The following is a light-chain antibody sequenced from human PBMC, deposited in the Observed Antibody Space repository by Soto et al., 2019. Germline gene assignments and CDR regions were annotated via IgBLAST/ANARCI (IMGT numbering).Light chain of an antibody. Sequence: QSALTQPASVSGSPGQSITISCTGTSGDIGSYNRVSWYQQHPGKAPKLIIYEVTDRPSGVSNRFSGSTSGNTASLTISGLQAEDQAEYYCSSHTQINTRACVFGTGTKVTVL. CDR2: EVT. CDR3: SSHTQINTRACV. CDR1: SGDIGSYNR. V-gene: IGLV2-14*01. J-gene: IGLJ1*01.